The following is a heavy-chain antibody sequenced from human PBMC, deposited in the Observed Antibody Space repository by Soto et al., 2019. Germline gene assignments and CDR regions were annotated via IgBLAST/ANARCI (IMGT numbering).Heavy chain of an antibody. CDR2: INPSSGST. D-gene: IGHD6-19*01. Sequence: QVQLVQSGAEVKKPGASVKVSCKASGYTFTTYYIHWVRQAPGQGLEWMGIINPSSGSTSSAQKFQGRVTMTRDTSTSTVYMELSSLRSEDTAVYYCSRAPFASGSGWYDYWGQGPLVTVSS. CDR1: GYTFTTYY. J-gene: IGHJ4*02. V-gene: IGHV1-46*03. CDR3: SRAPFASGSGWYDY.